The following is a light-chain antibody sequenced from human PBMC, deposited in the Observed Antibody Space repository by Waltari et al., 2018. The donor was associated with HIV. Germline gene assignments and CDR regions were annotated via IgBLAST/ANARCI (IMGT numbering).Light chain of an antibody. Sequence: QSVFTQPPSVSAAPGQKVTPSCPGSSSNIANNHLCWYQHLPGTAPKLLIYDNDRRPSGIPDRFSGSKSGTSATLGVSGLQTGDEADYYCGTWDTSLNVWVFGGGTKLTVL. V-gene: IGLV1-51*01. CDR3: GTWDTSLNVWV. CDR1: SSNIANNH. J-gene: IGLJ3*02. CDR2: DND.